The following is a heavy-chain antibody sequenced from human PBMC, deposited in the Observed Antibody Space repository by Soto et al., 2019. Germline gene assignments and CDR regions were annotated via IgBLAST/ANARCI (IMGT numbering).Heavy chain of an antibody. CDR2: IRSSGRTI. D-gene: IGHD1-20*01. CDR1: GFTFSSYE. CDR3: ARSEYNWNDGARGYFDY. V-gene: IGHV3-48*03. J-gene: IGHJ4*02. Sequence: EVQLVESGGGLVQPGGSLRLSCAASGFTFSSYEMNWVRQAPGKGLEWVSYIRSSGRTIYYADSVKGRFTISRDNAKNSLYLQMNSPRAEDTAVYYCARSEYNWNDGARGYFDYWGQGTLVTVSS.